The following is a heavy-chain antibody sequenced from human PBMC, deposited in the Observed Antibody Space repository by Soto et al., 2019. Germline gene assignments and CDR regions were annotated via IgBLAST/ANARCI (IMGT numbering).Heavy chain of an antibody. CDR3: ARERAVRDPIRSFDL. CDR1: GESITRGGYY. Sequence: QVQLQESGPGLVKPSQTLSLTCTVSGESITRGGYYWTWIRQHPGKGLEWIGYIYHSGSTDYNSSLKSRVTLSVDTSKNEFSLRLTSVTVADTAVYYCARERAVRDPIRSFDLWGQGILVSVSS. D-gene: IGHD3-3*01. CDR2: IYHSGST. J-gene: IGHJ4*02. V-gene: IGHV4-31*03.